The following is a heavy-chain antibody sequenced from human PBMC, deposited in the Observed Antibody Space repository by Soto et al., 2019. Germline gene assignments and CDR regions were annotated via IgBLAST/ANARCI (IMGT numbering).Heavy chain of an antibody. CDR2: IIPIFGTA. CDR3: ARSSYGSGSNFDY. CDR1: GCTFSSYA. V-gene: IGHV1-69*13. Sequence: SVKVSCKASGCTFSSYAISWVRQAPGQGLEWMGGIIPIFGTANYAQKFQGRVTIAADESTNTAYMELSSLRSEDAAVYYCARSSYGSGSNFDYWGQGTLVTVSS. J-gene: IGHJ4*02. D-gene: IGHD3-10*01.